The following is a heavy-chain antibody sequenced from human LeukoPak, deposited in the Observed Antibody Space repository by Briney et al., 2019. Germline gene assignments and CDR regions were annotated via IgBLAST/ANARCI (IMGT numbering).Heavy chain of an antibody. Sequence: PGGSLRLSCAASGFTFSSYSMNWVRQAPGKGLEWVSYISSSSSTIYYADSVKGRFTISRDNAKNSLYLQMNSLRDEDTAVYYCARDPDTAMVTWGVDFDYWGQGTLVTVSS. J-gene: IGHJ4*02. CDR3: ARDPDTAMVTWGVDFDY. D-gene: IGHD5-18*01. CDR2: ISSSSSTI. V-gene: IGHV3-48*02. CDR1: GFTFSSYS.